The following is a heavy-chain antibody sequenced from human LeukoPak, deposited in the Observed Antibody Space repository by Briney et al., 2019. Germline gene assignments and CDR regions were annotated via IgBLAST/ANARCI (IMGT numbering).Heavy chain of an antibody. D-gene: IGHD3-16*02. J-gene: IGHJ4*02. CDR1: GYSFTSYW. V-gene: IGHV5-51*01. CDR2: IYPSDSYS. Sequence: GESLKISGKGSGYSFTSYWSGWVRQLPGKGLGWMGIIYPSDSYSRYTPSFQGHVTISADKSISTPYLQWSSLKASDTAMYYCARWVTFGGVIVASDYWGQGTLVTVSS. CDR3: ARWVTFGGVIVASDY.